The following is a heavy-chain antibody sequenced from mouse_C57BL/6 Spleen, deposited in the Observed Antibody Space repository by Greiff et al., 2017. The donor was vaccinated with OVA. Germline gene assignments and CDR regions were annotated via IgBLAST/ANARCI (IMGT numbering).Heavy chain of an antibody. Sequence: VQGVESGAELVKPGASVKLSCKASGYTFTEYTIHWVKQRSGQGLEWIGWFYPGSGSIKYNEKFKDKATLTADKSSSTVYMELSRLTSEDSAVYFCARHEGRFYAMDYWGQGTSVTVSS. V-gene: IGHV1-62-2*01. CDR1: GYTFTEYT. CDR3: ARHEGRFYAMDY. CDR2: FYPGSGSI. J-gene: IGHJ4*01.